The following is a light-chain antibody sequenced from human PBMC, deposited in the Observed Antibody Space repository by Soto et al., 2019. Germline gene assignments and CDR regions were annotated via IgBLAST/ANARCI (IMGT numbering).Light chain of an antibody. J-gene: IGLJ3*02. V-gene: IGLV2-14*01. CDR3: NSYASNSARV. CDR2: EVS. Sequence: QSALTQPASVSGSPGQSITISCTGTSNDIGAFNYVSWYQQHPGKAPKLIIYEVSTRPSGVSHRFSGSNSDNTASLTISGLQAEDEADYYCNSYASNSARVFGGGTKVTVL. CDR1: SNDIGAFNY.